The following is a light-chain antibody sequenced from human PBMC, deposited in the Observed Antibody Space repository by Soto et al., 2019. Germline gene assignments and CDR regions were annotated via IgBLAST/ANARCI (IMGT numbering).Light chain of an antibody. Sequence: DIQMTQSPSSLSASVGDSVTITCRASQDISNNLGWFQQKPGKAPKRLIYAATSLQSGVTSRFSGSGSGTEFTLTISNLQPEDFATYYCLQHTSLWTFGQGTKVEIK. CDR3: LQHTSLWT. CDR1: QDISNN. CDR2: AAT. V-gene: IGKV1-17*02. J-gene: IGKJ1*01.